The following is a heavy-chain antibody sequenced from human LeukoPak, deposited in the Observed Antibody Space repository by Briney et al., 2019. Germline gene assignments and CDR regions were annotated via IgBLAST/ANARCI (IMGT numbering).Heavy chain of an antibody. CDR2: IYYSGST. CDR1: GGSLSSSSYY. V-gene: IGHV4-39*01. Sequence: SETLSLTCTVSGGSLSSSSYYWGWIRQPPGKGLEWIGSIYYSGSTYYNPSLKSRVTISVDTSKNQFSLKLSSVTAADTAVYYCARPTQYSSSSDYWGQGTLVTVSS. D-gene: IGHD6-13*01. J-gene: IGHJ4*02. CDR3: ARPTQYSSSSDY.